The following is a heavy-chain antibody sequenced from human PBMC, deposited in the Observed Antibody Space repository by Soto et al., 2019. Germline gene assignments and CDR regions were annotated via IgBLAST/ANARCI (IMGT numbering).Heavy chain of an antibody. Sequence: GESLISCKGSGYSFTRYWISWVRQMPGKGLEWMGRIDPSDSYTNYSPSFQGHVTISADKSISTAYLQWSSLKASDTAMYYCARHGTIYYYYYGMDVWGQGTTVTVSS. CDR3: ARHGTIYYYYYGMDV. CDR1: GYSFTRYW. J-gene: IGHJ6*02. V-gene: IGHV5-10-1*01. CDR2: IDPSDSYT.